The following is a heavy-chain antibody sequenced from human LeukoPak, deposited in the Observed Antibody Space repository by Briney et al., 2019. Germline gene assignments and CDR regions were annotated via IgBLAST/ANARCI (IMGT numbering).Heavy chain of an antibody. CDR2: INSGYGNT. D-gene: IGHD6-13*01. J-gene: IGHJ5*02. CDR1: GYTFTTYA. Sequence: ASVKVSCKASGYTFTTYAIHWVRQAPGQRLEWMGWINSGYGNTKYSQKFQGGVTITSDTSASTAYMEVRSLTSEDTAIYYCARDSYMAAADTWFDPWGQGTLVTVSS. CDR3: ARDSYMAAADTWFDP. V-gene: IGHV1-3*01.